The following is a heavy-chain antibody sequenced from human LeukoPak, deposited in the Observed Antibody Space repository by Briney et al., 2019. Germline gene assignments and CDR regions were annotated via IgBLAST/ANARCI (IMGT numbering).Heavy chain of an antibody. V-gene: IGHV4-34*01. Sequence: SETLSLTCAVYGGSFSGYYWSWIRQPPGKGLEWIGEINHSGSTNYNPSLKSRVTISVDTSKNQFSLKLSSVTAADTAVYYCARAGYSSSWYLGYWGQGTLVIVSS. J-gene: IGHJ4*02. CDR1: GGSFSGYY. D-gene: IGHD6-13*01. CDR2: INHSGST. CDR3: ARAGYSSSWYLGY.